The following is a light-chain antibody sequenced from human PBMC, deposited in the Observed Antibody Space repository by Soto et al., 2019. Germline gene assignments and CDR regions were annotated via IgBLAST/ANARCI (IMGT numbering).Light chain of an antibody. Sequence: VLTQPASVSGSPGQSITISCTGTSSDFGSHNLVSWYQQYPGKAPKLMIYEASKRPSGVSDRFSGSKSGNTASLTISGLQAEDEADYYCCSYAGSSTSPYVFGTGTKVTVL. CDR1: SSDFGSHNL. J-gene: IGLJ1*01. CDR2: EAS. CDR3: CSYAGSSTSPYV. V-gene: IGLV2-23*01.